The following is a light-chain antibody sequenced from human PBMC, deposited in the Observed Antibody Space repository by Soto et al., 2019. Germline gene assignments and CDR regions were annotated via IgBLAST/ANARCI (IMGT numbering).Light chain of an antibody. J-gene: IGLJ1*01. V-gene: IGLV2-23*02. CDR3: CSYAGSSSFYV. CDR2: EVS. Sequence: QSALTQPASVSGSPGQSITISCTGASSDVGSYNLVSWYHQHPGKAPKLMIYEVSKRPSGVSNRFPGSKSGNTASLTISGLQAEDEADYYCCSYAGSSSFYVFGTGTKLTVL. CDR1: SSDVGSYNL.